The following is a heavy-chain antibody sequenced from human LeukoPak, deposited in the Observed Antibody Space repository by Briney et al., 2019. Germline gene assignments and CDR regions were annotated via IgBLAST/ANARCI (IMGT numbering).Heavy chain of an antibody. CDR2: IYYSGST. Sequence: SETLSVTCTVSGGSISSYYWSWIRQPPGKGLEWIGYIYYSGSTNYNPSLKSRVTISVDTSKNQFSLKLSSVTAADTAVYYCARDGSSGGSPSFDYWGQGTLVTVSS. D-gene: IGHD6-19*01. J-gene: IGHJ4*02. CDR1: GGSISSYY. CDR3: ARDGSSGGSPSFDY. V-gene: IGHV4-59*01.